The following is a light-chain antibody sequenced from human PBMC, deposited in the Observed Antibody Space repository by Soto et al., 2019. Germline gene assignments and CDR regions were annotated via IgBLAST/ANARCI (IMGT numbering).Light chain of an antibody. J-gene: IGLJ2*01. Sequence: QSALTQPASVSGSPGQSITISCTGTSSDVGGYNYVSWYQQHPGKAPKVMIYDVTKRPSGVSNRFSGSKSGNTASLTISGLQVEDEADNYCSSYRSGSTRVVFGGGTKLTVL. CDR3: SSYRSGSTRVV. V-gene: IGLV2-14*03. CDR1: SSDVGGYNY. CDR2: DVT.